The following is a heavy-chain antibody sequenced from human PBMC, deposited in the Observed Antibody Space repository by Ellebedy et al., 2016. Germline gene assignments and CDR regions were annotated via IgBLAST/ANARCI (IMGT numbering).Heavy chain of an antibody. CDR2: ISWNSAAI. D-gene: IGHD6-6*01. Sequence: SLKISXATSGFTFGDYALHWVRQAPGKGLEWVSGISWNSAAIGYGDSVKGRFTISRDSAKNSLYLQMNSLRDEDTAVYYCARATLITARGWFDPWGQGTLVTVSS. V-gene: IGHV3-9*01. J-gene: IGHJ5*02. CDR3: ARATLITARGWFDP. CDR1: GFTFGDYA.